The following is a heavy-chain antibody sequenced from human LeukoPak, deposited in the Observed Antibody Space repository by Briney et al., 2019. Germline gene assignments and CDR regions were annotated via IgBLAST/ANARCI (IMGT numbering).Heavy chain of an antibody. CDR2: SNPEDGEM. Sequence: ASVKVSCKVSGYSLTEFCIHWVRQAPGKGLEWMGGSNPEDGEMIYAQRSRGRVIMTEDTSTETAYMELSSLRFEDTAVYYCTTPYIFTGSFDYWGQGSLVTVSS. V-gene: IGHV1-24*01. J-gene: IGHJ4*02. D-gene: IGHD1-14*01. CDR3: TTPYIFTGSFDY. CDR1: GYSLTEFC.